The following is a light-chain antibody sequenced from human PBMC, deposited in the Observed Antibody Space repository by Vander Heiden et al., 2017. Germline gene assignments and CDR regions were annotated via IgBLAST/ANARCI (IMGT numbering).Light chain of an antibody. CDR2: GAS. Sequence: VMTQSPATLSVSPGERATLACRASQSVSSNLAWYQQKPGQAPRLLIYGASTRATGIPARFSGSGSGTEFTLTISSLQSEDFAVYYCQQYNNWPPYTFGQGTKLEIK. CDR1: QSVSSN. CDR3: QQYNNWPPYT. J-gene: IGKJ2*01. V-gene: IGKV3-15*01.